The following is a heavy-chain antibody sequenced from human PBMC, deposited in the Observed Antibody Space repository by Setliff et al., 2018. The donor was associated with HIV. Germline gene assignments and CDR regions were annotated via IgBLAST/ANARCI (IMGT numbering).Heavy chain of an antibody. CDR1: GFTFGDFA. J-gene: IGHJ4*02. CDR3: ASHFGYCSSTSCEGY. Sequence: GGSLRLSCTASGFTFGDFALSWFRQAPGKGLEWVANIKQDGSEKYYVDSVKGRFTISRDNAKNSLYLQMNSLRAEDTAVYYCASHFGYCSSTSCEGYWGQGALVTVSS. D-gene: IGHD2-2*01. V-gene: IGHV3-7*03. CDR2: IKQDGSEK.